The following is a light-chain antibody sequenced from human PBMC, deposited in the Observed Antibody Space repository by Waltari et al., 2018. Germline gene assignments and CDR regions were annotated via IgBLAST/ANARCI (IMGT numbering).Light chain of an antibody. V-gene: IGKV4-1*01. Sequence: DIVMTQSPDSLAVSLGERATINCKSSQSVLRIYNNKNYLAWFQQKPGQPLKVLIYWASIREPGVPDRFSGIGSGTDLTLTISSLQAEDVAVYYCQQYHSSPITFGQGTRLEIK. CDR3: QQYHSSPIT. J-gene: IGKJ5*01. CDR1: QSVLRIYNNKNY. CDR2: WAS.